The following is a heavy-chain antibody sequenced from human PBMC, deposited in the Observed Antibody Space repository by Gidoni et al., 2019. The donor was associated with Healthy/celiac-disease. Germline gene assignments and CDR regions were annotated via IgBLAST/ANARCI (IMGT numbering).Heavy chain of an antibody. CDR1: GFTFGDYA. J-gene: IGHJ5*02. V-gene: IGHV3-49*04. CDR2: IRSKAYGGTT. Sequence: EVQLVESGGGLVQPGRSLRLPCTASGFTFGDYAMSWVRQAPGKGLEWVGFIRSKAYGGTTEYAASVKGRFTISRDDSKSIAYLQMNSLKTEDTAVYYCTMYVYNWFDPWGQGTLVTVSS. D-gene: IGHD2-8*01. CDR3: TMYVYNWFDP.